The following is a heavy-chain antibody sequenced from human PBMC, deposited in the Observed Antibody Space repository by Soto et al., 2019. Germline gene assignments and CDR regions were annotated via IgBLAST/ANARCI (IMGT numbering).Heavy chain of an antibody. J-gene: IGHJ4*02. D-gene: IGHD2-21*01. Sequence: QVQLVESGGGVVQPGRSLRLSCAASGFSFSTFAMHWVRQAPGKGLEWVAIIWYDGRNKFYADSVKGRFSISRDNSRNTRYLHMNSLRAEDTPVYYCARGGNYDAGDSSFVPKGHRFDYWGQGTLVTVSS. CDR2: IWYDGRNK. CDR3: ARGGNYDAGDSSFVPKGHRFDY. CDR1: GFSFSTFA. V-gene: IGHV3-30*04.